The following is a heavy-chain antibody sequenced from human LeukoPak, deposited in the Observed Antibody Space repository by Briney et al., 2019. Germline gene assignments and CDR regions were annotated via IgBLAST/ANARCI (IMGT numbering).Heavy chain of an antibody. J-gene: IGHJ4*02. CDR3: ARGGYSYGYSYY. CDR2: IYYSGST. V-gene: IGHV4-39*01. Sequence: SETLSLTCTVSGGSISSSSYYWGWIRQPPGKGLEWIVSIYYSGSTYYNPSLKSRVTISVHTSKNQFSLQLSSVTAADTAVYYCARGGYSYGYSYYWGQGTLVTVSS. CDR1: GGSISSSSYY. D-gene: IGHD5-18*01.